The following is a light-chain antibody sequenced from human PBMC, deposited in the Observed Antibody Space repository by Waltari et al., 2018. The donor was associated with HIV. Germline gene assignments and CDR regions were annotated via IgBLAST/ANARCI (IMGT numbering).Light chain of an antibody. Sequence: QSVLTQPPSASGTPGQRVTISCSGSTSNIGSNAVEWYQQFPGKAPKLLIYSNSQRPSEVPERFSGSKSGTSASLAISGLQSEDEADYYCAALDDSLHGPVFGGGTKVTVL. CDR1: TSNIGSNA. CDR3: AALDDSLHGPV. V-gene: IGLV1-44*01. J-gene: IGLJ2*01. CDR2: SNS.